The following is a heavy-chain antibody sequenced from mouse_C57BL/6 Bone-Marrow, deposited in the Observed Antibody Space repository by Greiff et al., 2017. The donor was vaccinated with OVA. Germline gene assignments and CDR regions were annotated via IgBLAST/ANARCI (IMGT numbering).Heavy chain of an antibody. CDR2: IDPENGDT. CDR3: TTRGVMVTVRAMDY. Sequence: EVQLQQSGAELVRPGASVKLSCTASGFNIKDDYMHWVKQRPEQGLEWIGWIDPENGDTEYASKFQGKATITADTSSNTAYLQLSSLTSEDTAVYYCTTRGVMVTVRAMDYWGQGTSVTVSS. V-gene: IGHV14-4*01. J-gene: IGHJ4*01. D-gene: IGHD2-2*01. CDR1: GFNIKDDY.